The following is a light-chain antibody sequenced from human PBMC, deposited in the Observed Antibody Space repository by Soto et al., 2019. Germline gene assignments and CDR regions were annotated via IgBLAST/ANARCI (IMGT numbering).Light chain of an antibody. CDR1: SSNIGKNN. CDR2: RNN. Sequence: QSVLTQPPSASRTPGQRVTISCSGSSSNIGKNNVYWYQQLPGTTPQLLIYRNNQRPSGVPDRFSASKSGTSASLAISGLRSEDEADYYCDAWDDSLSGLYVFGTGTKVTVL. V-gene: IGLV1-47*01. J-gene: IGLJ1*01. CDR3: DAWDDSLSGLYV.